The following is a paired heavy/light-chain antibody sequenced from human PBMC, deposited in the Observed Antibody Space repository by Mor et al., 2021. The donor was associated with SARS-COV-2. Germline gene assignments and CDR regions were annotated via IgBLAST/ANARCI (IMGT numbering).Light chain of an antibody. CDR1: RSNIGAPYD. CDR3: QSYDTSLRAVV. V-gene: IGLV1-40*01. J-gene: IGLJ3*02. Sequence: QSVLTQPPSVSGAPGQRVTISCTGSRSNIGAPYDVHWYQQLPGTAPKLVIYGNTNRPSGVPDRFSGSKSGTSGSLAIAGLQAQDEAEYYCQSYDTSLRAVVFGGGTKLTVL. CDR2: GNT.
Heavy chain of an antibody. CDR3: ARGLCATISCSSDY. D-gene: IGHD2-15*01. CDR2: ISWNSGTI. J-gene: IGHJ4*02. Sequence: EVQLVESGGGLVQPGMSLRVSCAASGFTFDDYGMHWVRQAPGKGLEWVSGISWNSGTIGYGDSVKGRFTISRDNAKNYVYLEMNSLRPEDTALYYCARGLCATISCSSDYWGRGILVTVSS. CDR1: GFTFDDYG. V-gene: IGHV3-9*01.